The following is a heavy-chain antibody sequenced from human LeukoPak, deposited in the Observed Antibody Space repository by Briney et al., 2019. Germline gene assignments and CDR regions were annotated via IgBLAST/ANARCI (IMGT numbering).Heavy chain of an antibody. Sequence: ASVNVSCKASGYTFTGYYMHWVRQAPGQGLEWMGWMNPNSGNTGYAQKFQGRVTITRNTSISTAYMELSSLRSEDTAVYYCARGPPRYNWNYGGNWFDPWGQGTLVTVSS. D-gene: IGHD1-7*01. CDR2: MNPNSGNT. CDR3: ARGPPRYNWNYGGNWFDP. CDR1: GYTFTGYY. V-gene: IGHV1-8*03. J-gene: IGHJ5*02.